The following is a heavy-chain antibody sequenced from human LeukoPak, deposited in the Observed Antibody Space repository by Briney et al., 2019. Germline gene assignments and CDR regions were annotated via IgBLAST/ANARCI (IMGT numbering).Heavy chain of an antibody. CDR3: ARGDHVRIYAESSFDI. CDR1: GYTFTGYY. CDR2: INPSKSNT. D-gene: IGHD5/OR15-5a*01. J-gene: IGHJ3*02. V-gene: IGHV1-46*01. Sequence: GASVKVSCKASGYTFTGYYMHWVRQAPGQGLEWMGIINPSKSNTNYAQNFQGRVTMTRDTSTSTVYMELSSLRSEDTAVYYCARGDHVRIYAESSFDIWGQGTMVTVSS.